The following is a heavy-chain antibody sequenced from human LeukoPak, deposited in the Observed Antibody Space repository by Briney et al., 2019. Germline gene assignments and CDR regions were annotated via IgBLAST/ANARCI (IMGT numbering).Heavy chain of an antibody. CDR1: GGTFSSEA. Sequence: GSSVKVSCKASGGTFSSEAFIWVRQAPGQGLEWMGGIIPIFGTANYAQKFQGRVTITADESTSTAYMELSSLRSEDTAVYYCARVQRGGDDCSSTSCSYFDYWGQGTLVTVSS. CDR2: IIPIFGTA. V-gene: IGHV1-69*13. CDR3: ARVQRGGDDCSSTSCSYFDY. J-gene: IGHJ4*02. D-gene: IGHD2-2*01.